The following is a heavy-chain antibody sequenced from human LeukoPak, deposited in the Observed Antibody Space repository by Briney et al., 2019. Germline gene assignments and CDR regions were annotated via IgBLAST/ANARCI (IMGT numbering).Heavy chain of an antibody. V-gene: IGHV1-2*02. CDR3: ATEGPRGRFDY. CDR1: GYSFTDYY. J-gene: IGHJ4*02. CDR2: LNTNTGDT. Sequence: ASVKVSCKASGYSFTDYYIHWVRQAPGQGLEWMGWLNTNTGDTDFAYKFLGRVAMTRDTSLSTAYMEVSKLRSDDSAVYYCATEGPRGRFDYWGQGTLVTVSS.